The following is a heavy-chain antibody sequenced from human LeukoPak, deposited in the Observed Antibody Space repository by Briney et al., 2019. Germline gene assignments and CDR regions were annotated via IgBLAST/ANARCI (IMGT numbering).Heavy chain of an antibody. V-gene: IGHV3-20*04. CDR3: ARVALSGYSYGYYYYYYMDV. D-gene: IGHD5-18*01. J-gene: IGHJ6*03. Sequence: PGGSLRLSCAASGFTFDDYGMSWVRQAPGKGLEWVSGINWNGGSTVYADSVKGRFTISRDNAKNSLYLQMNSLSAEDTALYYCARVALSGYSYGYYYYYYMDVWGKGTTVTVSS. CDR2: INWNGGST. CDR1: GFTFDDYG.